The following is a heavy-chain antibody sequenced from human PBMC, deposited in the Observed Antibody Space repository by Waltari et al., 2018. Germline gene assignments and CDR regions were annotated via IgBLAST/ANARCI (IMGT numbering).Heavy chain of an antibody. CDR1: GGSFRAYY. D-gene: IGHD3-22*01. Sequence: QVQLQQWGAGQLKTSETLSLTCAVSGGSFRAYYWAWVRQRPGKGLGWIGEINDGGITNSNPALKRRVTISVDTSKNRFSLRLTSVTGADTAVYYCAKPLYTSGWHGYETWGPGNLGTVSS. CDR2: INDGGIT. J-gene: IGHJ5*02. V-gene: IGHV4-34*02. CDR3: AKPLYTSGWHGYET.